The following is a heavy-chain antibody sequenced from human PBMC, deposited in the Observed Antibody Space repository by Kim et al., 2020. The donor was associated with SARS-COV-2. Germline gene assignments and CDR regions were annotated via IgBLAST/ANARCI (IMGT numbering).Heavy chain of an antibody. J-gene: IGHJ4*02. V-gene: IGHV1-24*01. CDR3: ATDLGSCGGDCYDFDY. Sequence: ASVKVSCKVSGYTLTELSMHWVRQAPGKGLEWMGGFDPEDGETIYAQKFQGRVTMTEDTSTDTAYMELSSLRSEDTAVYYCATDLGSCGGDCYDFDYWGQGTLVTVSS. CDR1: GYTLTELS. D-gene: IGHD2-21*01. CDR2: FDPEDGET.